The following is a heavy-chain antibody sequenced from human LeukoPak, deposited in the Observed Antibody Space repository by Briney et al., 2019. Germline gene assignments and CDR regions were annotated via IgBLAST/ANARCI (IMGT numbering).Heavy chain of an antibody. J-gene: IGHJ4*02. D-gene: IGHD5-12*01. CDR3: AGSRMVAPLGY. CDR2: IYYSGST. Sequence: PSETLSLTCAVSGGSISSYYWSLIRQPPGKGLEWIGYIYYSGSTNYNPSLQSRVTISVDTSKNQFSLKLSSVTAADTAVFYCAGSRMVAPLGYWGQGTLVTVSS. V-gene: IGHV4-59*08. CDR1: GGSISSYY.